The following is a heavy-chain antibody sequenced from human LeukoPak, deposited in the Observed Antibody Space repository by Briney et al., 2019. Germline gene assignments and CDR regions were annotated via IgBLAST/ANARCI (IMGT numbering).Heavy chain of an antibody. CDR1: GGSISGGGYS. Sequence: SQTLSLTCTVSGGSISGGGYSWSWIRQPPGKGLEWIGYIYHSGSTYYNPSLKSRVTISVDRSKNQFSLKLSSVTAADTAVYYCARSGYGGNSCDYWGQGTLVTVSS. CDR2: IYHSGST. CDR3: ARSGYGGNSCDY. D-gene: IGHD4-23*01. V-gene: IGHV4-30-2*01. J-gene: IGHJ4*02.